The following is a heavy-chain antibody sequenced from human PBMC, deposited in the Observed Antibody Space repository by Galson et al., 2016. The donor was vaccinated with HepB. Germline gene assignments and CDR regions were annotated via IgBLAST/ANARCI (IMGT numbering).Heavy chain of an antibody. Sequence: SLRLSCAASGFTFSSCAMSWVRQAPGKGLEWVSAISGSGGATYYADSVKGRFTISRANSKNTLYLHMNSLKAEDAAVYYCAKGLKVSFSGSGTRGGYFYYMDVWGKGTTVTVSS. V-gene: IGHV3-23*01. D-gene: IGHD3-10*01. CDR3: AKGLKVSFSGSGTRGGYFYYMDV. J-gene: IGHJ6*03. CDR1: GFTFSSCA. CDR2: ISGSGGAT.